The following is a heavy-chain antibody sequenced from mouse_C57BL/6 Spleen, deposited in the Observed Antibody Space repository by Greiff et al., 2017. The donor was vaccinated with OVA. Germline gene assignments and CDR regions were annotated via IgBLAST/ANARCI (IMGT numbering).Heavy chain of an antibody. CDR1: GFTFSDYY. CDR2: INYDGSST. D-gene: IGHD2-4*01. Sequence: EVQRVESEGGLVQPGSSMKLSCTASGFTFSDYYMAWVRQVPEKGLEWVANINYDGSSTYYLDSLKSRFIISRDNAKNILYLQMSSLKSEDTATYYGARDPLYYDYDYYAMDYWGQGTSVTVSS. V-gene: IGHV5-16*01. CDR3: ARDPLYYDYDYYAMDY. J-gene: IGHJ4*01.